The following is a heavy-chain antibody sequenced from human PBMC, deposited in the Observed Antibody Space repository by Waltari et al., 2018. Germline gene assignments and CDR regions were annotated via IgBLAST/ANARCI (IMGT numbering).Heavy chain of an antibody. CDR1: GGSFRGSY. CDR3: ARRRSSSWYRGYYFDF. D-gene: IGHD6-13*01. J-gene: IGHJ4*02. V-gene: IGHV4-34*02. Sequence: QVQLQQWGAGLLKPSETLSLTCAVYGGSFRGSYWRWIRQPPGTGLEWIGEIIHSGSTNYNPSLKSRVTFSVDTSKNQFSLKLNSVTAADTAVYYCARRRSSSWYRGYYFDFWGQGTLVTVSS. CDR2: IIHSGST.